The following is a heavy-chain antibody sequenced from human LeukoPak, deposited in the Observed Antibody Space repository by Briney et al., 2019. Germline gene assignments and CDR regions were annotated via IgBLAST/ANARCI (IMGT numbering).Heavy chain of an antibody. Sequence: SETLSLTCAVYGGSFSAFYWSWIRQPPGQGLEWIGEINHSGRTNFNSSLKSRVTISIDTSKNQFSLQLSSVTAADTAVYYCGRARGYSYGYVGDWGRGTLVTVSS. CDR3: GRARGYSYGYVGD. V-gene: IGHV4-34*01. D-gene: IGHD5-18*01. CDR1: GGSFSAFY. J-gene: IGHJ2*01. CDR2: INHSGRT.